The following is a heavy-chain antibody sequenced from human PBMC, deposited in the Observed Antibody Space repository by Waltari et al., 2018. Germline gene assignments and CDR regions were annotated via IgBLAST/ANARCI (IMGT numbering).Heavy chain of an antibody. CDR2: IIPIFGTA. CDR3: ANENTAMVDYYYGMDV. Sequence: QVQLVQSGAEVKKPGSSVKVSCKASGGTFSSYAISWVRQAPGQGLEWMGVIIPIFGTANYAQKFQGRVTITADESTSTAYMELSSLRSEDTAVYYCANENTAMVDYYYGMDVWGQGTTVTVSS. D-gene: IGHD5-18*01. CDR1: GGTFSSYA. V-gene: IGHV1-69*01. J-gene: IGHJ6*02.